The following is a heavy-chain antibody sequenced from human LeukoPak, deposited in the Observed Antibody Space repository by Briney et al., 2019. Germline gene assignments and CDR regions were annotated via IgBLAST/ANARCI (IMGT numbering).Heavy chain of an antibody. CDR3: AKDRSPLWEQQLAFDY. CDR2: ISGSGGST. V-gene: IGHV3-23*01. Sequence: GGSLRLSCAASGFTFSSYSMNWVRQAPGKGLEWVSAISGSGGSTYYADSVKGRFTISRDNSKNTLYLQMNSLRAEDTAVYYCAKDRSPLWEQQLAFDYWGQGTLVTVSS. J-gene: IGHJ4*02. CDR1: GFTFSSYS. D-gene: IGHD6-13*01.